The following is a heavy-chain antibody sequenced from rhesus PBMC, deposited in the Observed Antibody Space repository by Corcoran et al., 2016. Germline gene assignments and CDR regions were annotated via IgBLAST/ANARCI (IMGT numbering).Heavy chain of an antibody. J-gene: IGHJ4*01. D-gene: IGHD2-27*01. CDR1: GFTFDDYA. CDR3: ARESCSGIYCYAGTFDY. Sequence: EVQLVESGGGVVQPGGSLRLSCVASGFTFDDYAVGWVRQAPGKGLGWVSDLCWNSVNKGDADSGKGRFTISRDNAKNSLYLQMNRLRAEDTALYYCARESCSGIYCYAGTFDYWGQGVLVTVSS. CDR2: LCWNSVNK. V-gene: IGHV3-78*01.